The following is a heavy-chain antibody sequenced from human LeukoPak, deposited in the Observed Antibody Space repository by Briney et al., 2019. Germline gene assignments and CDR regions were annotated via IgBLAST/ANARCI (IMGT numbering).Heavy chain of an antibody. V-gene: IGHV3-23*01. CDR2: IYENGGTT. D-gene: IGHD4-23*01. Sequence: QTGGSLRLSCVGSGFTFRSHAMSWVRQAPEKGLEFVSGIYENGGTTYYADSVKGRFSISRDNSKNTLYLQMNSLRAEDTAVYYCARAVGQVVTPLAYWGQGTLVTVSS. CDR1: GFTFRSHA. J-gene: IGHJ4*02. CDR3: ARAVGQVVTPLAY.